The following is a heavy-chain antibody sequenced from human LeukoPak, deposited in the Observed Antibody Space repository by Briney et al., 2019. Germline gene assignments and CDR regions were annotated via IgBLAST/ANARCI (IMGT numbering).Heavy chain of an antibody. CDR1: GYTFIGYY. V-gene: IGHV1-2*06. J-gene: IGHJ4*02. D-gene: IGHD4-17*01. CDR2: INPNSGDT. Sequence: ASVKVSCKASGYTFIGYYMHWVRQAPGHGLEWMGRINPNSGDTNYAQKFQGRVTMTRDTSISTAYMELSRLRSDDTAIYYCARYYTVTTIDYWGQGTLVTVSS. CDR3: ARYYTVTTIDY.